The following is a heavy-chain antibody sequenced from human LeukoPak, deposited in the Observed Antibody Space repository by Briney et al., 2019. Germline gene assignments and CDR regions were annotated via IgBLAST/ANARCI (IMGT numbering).Heavy chain of an antibody. CDR1: GFTFSTYA. J-gene: IGHJ3*02. CDR2: ISGSGGST. Sequence: GGSLRLSCAASGFTFSTYAMTWVRQAPGKGPEWVSAISGSGGSTYYADSVKGRFTISRDNSKNTLYLQMNSLRAEDTAVYYCARLGYGRALGAFDIWGQGTMVTVSS. D-gene: IGHD5-18*01. V-gene: IGHV3-23*01. CDR3: ARLGYGRALGAFDI.